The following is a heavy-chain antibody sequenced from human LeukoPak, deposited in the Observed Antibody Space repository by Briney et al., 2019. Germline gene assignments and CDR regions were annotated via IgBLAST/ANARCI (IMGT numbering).Heavy chain of an antibody. D-gene: IGHD4-23*01. CDR1: GGSISSGGYS. V-gene: IGHV4-30-2*01. CDR2: IYHSGST. Sequence: SETLSLTCAVSGGSISSGGYSWSWIRQPPGTGLEWIGYIYHSGSTYYNPSLKSRVTISVDRSKNQFSLKLSSVTAADTAVYYCARGTVVTGIDYWGQGTLVTVSS. CDR3: ARGTVVTGIDY. J-gene: IGHJ4*02.